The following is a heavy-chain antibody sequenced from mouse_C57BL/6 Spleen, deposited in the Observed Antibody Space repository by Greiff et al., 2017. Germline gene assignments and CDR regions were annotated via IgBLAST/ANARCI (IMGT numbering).Heavy chain of an antibody. CDR3: TRTVVATGGYYFDY. V-gene: IGHV14-1*01. CDR1: GFNIKDYY. CDR2: IDPEDGDT. J-gene: IGHJ2*01. D-gene: IGHD1-1*01. Sequence: EVKLMESGAELVRPGASVKLSCTASGFNIKDYYMHWVKQRPEQGLEWIGRIDPEDGDTEYAPKFQGKATMTADTSSNTAYLQLSSLTSEDTAVYYCTRTVVATGGYYFDYWGQGTTLTVSS.